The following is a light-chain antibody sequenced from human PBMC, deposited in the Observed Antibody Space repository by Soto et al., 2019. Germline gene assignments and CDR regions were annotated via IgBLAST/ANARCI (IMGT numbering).Light chain of an antibody. V-gene: IGKV3-15*01. CDR2: YAS. J-gene: IGKJ3*01. CDR1: LTVSTN. Sequence: DIVMTQSPATLSVSPGERATLSCRASLTVSTNLAWYQQKPGHAPRLLIYYASTRATGIPARFSGSGSVEEFTLTISSLQSEDSAVYSCQQYNNWPPGATFGPGTKVEIK. CDR3: QQYNNWPPGAT.